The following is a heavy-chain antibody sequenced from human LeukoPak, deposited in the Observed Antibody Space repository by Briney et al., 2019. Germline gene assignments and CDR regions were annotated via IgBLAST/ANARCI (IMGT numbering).Heavy chain of an antibody. V-gene: IGHV4-39*07. CDR2: IYYSGST. CDR3: ARDYGRRYFDY. Sequence: SETLSLTCTVSGGSISSSSYYWGWIRQPPGKGLEWIGSIYYSGSTYYNPSLKSRVTISVDTSKNQFSLKLSSVTAADTAVYYCARDYGRRYFDYWGQGTLVTVSS. D-gene: IGHD1-26*01. J-gene: IGHJ4*02. CDR1: GGSISSSSYY.